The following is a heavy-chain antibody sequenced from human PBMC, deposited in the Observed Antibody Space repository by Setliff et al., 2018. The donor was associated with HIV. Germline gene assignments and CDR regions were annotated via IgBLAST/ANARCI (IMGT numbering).Heavy chain of an antibody. Sequence: SETLSLTCTVSGGSIRTGAYYWGWIRQPPGKGLEWIAYTFDNGNTHYNPSLESRVTLSLDTSRNLFSLRLASVTAADTAVYYCASTGYSSGWSFDYWGQGTLVTVSS. J-gene: IGHJ4*02. CDR2: TFDNGNT. D-gene: IGHD6-19*01. V-gene: IGHV4-61*03. CDR1: GGSIRTGAYY. CDR3: ASTGYSSGWSFDY.